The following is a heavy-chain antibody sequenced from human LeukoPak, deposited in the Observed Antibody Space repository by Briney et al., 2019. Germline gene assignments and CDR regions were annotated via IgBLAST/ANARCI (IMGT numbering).Heavy chain of an antibody. CDR2: IYYSGST. J-gene: IGHJ4*02. Sequence: SETLSLTCTVSGGSISSYYWSWIRQPPGKGLEWIGYIYYSGSTNYNPSLKSRVTISLDTSKNQFSLKLTSVTAAATAVYYCARGVYSGSYYVGYYFDYWGQGTLVTVSS. V-gene: IGHV4-59*01. D-gene: IGHD1-26*01. CDR3: ARGVYSGSYYVGYYFDY. CDR1: GGSISSYY.